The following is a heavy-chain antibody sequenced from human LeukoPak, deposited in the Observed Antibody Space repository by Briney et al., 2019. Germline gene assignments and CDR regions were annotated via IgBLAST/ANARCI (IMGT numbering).Heavy chain of an antibody. Sequence: SETLSLTCTVSGGSINSSSYYWGWIRQPPGKGLEWIGSMNIYYSGSTYYNPSLKSRVTMSVDTSKNQFSLKLSSVTAADTAVYYCARGLGFGESDYWGQGTLVTVSS. CDR2: MNIYYSGST. D-gene: IGHD3-10*01. CDR3: ARGLGFGESDY. J-gene: IGHJ4*02. CDR1: GGSINSSSYY. V-gene: IGHV4-39*07.